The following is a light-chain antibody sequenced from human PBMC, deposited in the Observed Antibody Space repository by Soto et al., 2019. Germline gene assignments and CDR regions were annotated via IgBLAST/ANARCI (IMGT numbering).Light chain of an antibody. CDR2: STN. CDR1: SGSVSASNY. J-gene: IGLJ3*02. Sequence: QAVVTQEPSFSVSPGGTVTLTCGLSSGSVSASNYPSWYQQTPGQAPRTLIYSTNTRSPGVPDRFSGSILGNKAALTITGAQADDECDYYCVLHLGSGISMFGGETKLTVL. CDR3: VLHLGSGISM. V-gene: IGLV8-61*01.